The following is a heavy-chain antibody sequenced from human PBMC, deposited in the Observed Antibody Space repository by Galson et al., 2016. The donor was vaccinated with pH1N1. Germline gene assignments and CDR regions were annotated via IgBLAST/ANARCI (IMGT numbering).Heavy chain of an antibody. J-gene: IGHJ5*02. D-gene: IGHD4-17*01. Sequence: TLSLTCTVSGGSISSSGYYWGWIRQSAGKGLEWIGRIYASGTTDYNPSLSSRVTVSADTSKNQFSLKLISVTAADTAVYYCAREHDYGAYPGWFDPWGQGTLVTVSS. V-gene: IGHV4-61*02. CDR3: AREHDYGAYPGWFDP. CDR2: IYASGTT. CDR1: GGSISSSGYY.